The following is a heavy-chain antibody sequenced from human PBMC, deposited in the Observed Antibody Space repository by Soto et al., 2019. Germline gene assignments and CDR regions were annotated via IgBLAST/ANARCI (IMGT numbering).Heavy chain of an antibody. J-gene: IGHJ6*02. CDR1: GYSFTIYW. CDR3: ARTADIVVVPDARRRRTYYYYGMDV. V-gene: IGHV5-51*01. Sequence: GESLKISCKCSGYSFTIYWIGWVRQMPGKGLEWMGIIYPGDSDTRYSPSFQGQVTISADKSISTAYLQWSSLKASDTAMYYCARTADIVVVPDARRRRTYYYYGMDVWGQGTTVTVSS. CDR2: IYPGDSDT. D-gene: IGHD2-2*01.